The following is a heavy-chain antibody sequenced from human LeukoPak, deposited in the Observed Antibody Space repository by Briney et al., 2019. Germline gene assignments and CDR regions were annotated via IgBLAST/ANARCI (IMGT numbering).Heavy chain of an antibody. D-gene: IGHD3-10*01. Sequence: ASVKVSCKASGYIFTDYDMHWVRQAPGQGPEWMGWINPKSGGANYAQKFQGRVTMTWDTSTSTASMELSSLRSDDTAVFYCARVTAVGIRGLHYWGQGTLVTVSS. CDR3: ARVTAVGIRGLHY. J-gene: IGHJ4*02. CDR2: INPKSGGA. CDR1: GYIFTDYD. V-gene: IGHV1-2*02.